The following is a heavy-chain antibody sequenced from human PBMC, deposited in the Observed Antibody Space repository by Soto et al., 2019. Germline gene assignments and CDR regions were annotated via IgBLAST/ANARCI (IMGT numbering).Heavy chain of an antibody. Sequence: QVQLVQSGAEVKKPGASVKVSCKASGYTFSSYGISWVRQAPGQGLEWMGWISAYNGYTNYAQKLQGRVTMTTDTSTSTAFMEVRSLRSDDTAVYYCARDHSPAYYFDSSGREVDHWGQGTLVTVSS. CDR3: ARDHSPAYYFDSSGREVDH. V-gene: IGHV1-18*01. D-gene: IGHD3-22*01. CDR1: GYTFSSYG. J-gene: IGHJ4*02. CDR2: ISAYNGYT.